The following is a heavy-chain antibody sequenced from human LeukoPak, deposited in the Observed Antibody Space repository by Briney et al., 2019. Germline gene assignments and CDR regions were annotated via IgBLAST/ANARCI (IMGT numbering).Heavy chain of an antibody. CDR2: ISGSGAIS. Sequence: GGSLRLSCAASAFTFSNYAMTWVRQAPGKGLEWVSTISGSGAISYYADSVKGRFTISRDNSKNTLYLQMNSLRAEDTAVYYCAKDGLGMATIRENWFDPWGQGTLVTVSS. CDR1: AFTFSNYA. J-gene: IGHJ5*02. V-gene: IGHV3-23*01. CDR3: AKDGLGMATIRENWFDP. D-gene: IGHD5-24*01.